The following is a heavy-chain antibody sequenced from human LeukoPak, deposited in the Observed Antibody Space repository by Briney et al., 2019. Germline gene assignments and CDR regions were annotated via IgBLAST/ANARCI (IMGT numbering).Heavy chain of an antibody. J-gene: IGHJ4*02. V-gene: IGHV3-23*01. CDR2: ISGSGGST. D-gene: IGHD3-10*01. CDR3: ARDGGDFYGSGSYLAY. Sequence: GGSLRLSCVASGFTFSSYGMSWVRQTPGKGLEWVSAISGSGGSTYYADSVKGRFTISRDNSKNTLYLQMNSLRAEDTAIYYCARDGGDFYGSGSYLAYWGQGTLVTVSS. CDR1: GFTFSSYG.